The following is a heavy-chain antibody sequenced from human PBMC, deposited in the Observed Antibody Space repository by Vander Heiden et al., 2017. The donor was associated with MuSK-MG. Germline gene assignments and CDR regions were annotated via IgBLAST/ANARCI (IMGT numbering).Heavy chain of an antibody. V-gene: IGHV5-51*01. CDR1: GYSFTTYW. CDR2: IYPGDSDT. Sequence: EVQLVQSGAEVKKPGESLKISCKGYGYSFTTYWIRWVRQMPGKGLEWMGIIYPGDSDTRYSPSFQGQVTISADKSISTAYLQWSSLKASDTAMYYCARFASYYYDIFWFDPWGQGTLVTVSS. D-gene: IGHD3-22*01. CDR3: ARFASYYYDIFWFDP. J-gene: IGHJ5*02.